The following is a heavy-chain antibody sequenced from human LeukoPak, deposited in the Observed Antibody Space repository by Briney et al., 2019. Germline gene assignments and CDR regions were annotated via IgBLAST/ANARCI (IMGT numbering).Heavy chain of an antibody. V-gene: IGHV3-33*06. D-gene: IGHD3-22*01. Sequence: GGFLRLSCAASGFTFSSYGMHWVRQAPGKGLEWVAVIWYDGSNKYYADAVKGRFTISRDNSKNTLYLQMNSLRAEDTAVYYCAKDTRYYYDSSGPYYFDYWGQGTLVTVSS. J-gene: IGHJ4*02. CDR1: GFTFSSYG. CDR3: AKDTRYYYDSSGPYYFDY. CDR2: IWYDGSNK.